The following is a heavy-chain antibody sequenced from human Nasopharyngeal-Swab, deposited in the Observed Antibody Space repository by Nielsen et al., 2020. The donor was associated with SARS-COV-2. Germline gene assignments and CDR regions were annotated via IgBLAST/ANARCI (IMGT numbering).Heavy chain of an antibody. D-gene: IGHD3-22*01. J-gene: IGHJ4*02. CDR1: GFTFSDYY. CDR3: ARDDSSGYYGY. CDR2: ISGSGSTI. Sequence: GGSLRLSCAASGFTFSDYYMSWIRQAPGKGREGVSYISGSGSTIYYADSVKGRFTMSRDNAKNSVYLQMNSLRAEDTAVYYCARDDSSGYYGYWGQGTLVTVSS. V-gene: IGHV3-11*01.